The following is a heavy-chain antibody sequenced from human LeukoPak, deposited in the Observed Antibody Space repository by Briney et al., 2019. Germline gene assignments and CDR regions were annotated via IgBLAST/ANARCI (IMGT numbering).Heavy chain of an antibody. Sequence: PSETLSLTCSVSGASITITNFWWTWIRQSPGRGLEWIGYIHDRGSDKYNPALESRATLSVDTSKNQFSLKLSSVTAADTAVYYCARYGLVEFRNAFQYWGQGILVSVSS. J-gene: IGHJ1*01. D-gene: IGHD6-6*01. CDR2: IHDRGSD. V-gene: IGHV4-61*01. CDR3: ARYGLVEFRNAFQY. CDR1: GASITITNFW.